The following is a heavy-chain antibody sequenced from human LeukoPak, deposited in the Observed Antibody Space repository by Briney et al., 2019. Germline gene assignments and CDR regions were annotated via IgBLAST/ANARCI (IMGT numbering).Heavy chain of an antibody. V-gene: IGHV3-23*01. Sequence: PGGSLRLSCAASGFTFSSYAMSWVRQAPGKGLEWVSAISGSGGSTYYADSVKGRFTISRDNSKNTLYLQMNSLSAEDTAVYSCAKANSAVLAYCGGDCYSFYLDYWGQGTLVTVSS. J-gene: IGHJ4*02. CDR3: AKANSAVLAYCGGDCYSFYLDY. CDR1: GFTFSSYA. D-gene: IGHD2-21*02. CDR2: ISGSGGST.